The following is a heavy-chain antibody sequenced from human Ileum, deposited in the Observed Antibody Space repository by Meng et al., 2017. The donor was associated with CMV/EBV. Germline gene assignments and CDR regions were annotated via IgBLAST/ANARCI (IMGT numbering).Heavy chain of an antibody. J-gene: IGHJ4*02. CDR2: IDSADRT. Sequence: GESLKISCSASGFTFSSFAMTWVRQAPGKGLEWVSTIDSADRTYYADSVRGRFTISRDNSMNTLHLQMNSLRAEDTAVYYCAKSLVDTAMDFDEWGQETLVTVSS. CDR1: GFTFSSFA. D-gene: IGHD5-18*01. V-gene: IGHV3-23*01. CDR3: AKSLVDTAMDFDE.